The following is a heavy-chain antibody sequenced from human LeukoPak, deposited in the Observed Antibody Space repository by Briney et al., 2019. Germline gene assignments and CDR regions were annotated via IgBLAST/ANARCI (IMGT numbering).Heavy chain of an antibody. Sequence: ASVKVSCKASEYTFTNYDINWVRQATGQGLEWMGWINPNSGNTGYTQKFQGRVTMTRNTSLSTAYMELTSLKSEDTAVYYCARSLGTYWGKDFLNWFDPWGQGTLVTVSS. V-gene: IGHV1-8*01. CDR2: INPNSGNT. CDR3: ARSLGTYWGKDFLNWFDP. J-gene: IGHJ5*02. D-gene: IGHD3-16*01. CDR1: EYTFTNYD.